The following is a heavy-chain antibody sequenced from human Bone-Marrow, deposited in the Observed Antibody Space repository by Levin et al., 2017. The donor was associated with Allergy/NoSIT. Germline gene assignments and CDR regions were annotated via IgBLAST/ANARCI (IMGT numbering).Heavy chain of an antibody. D-gene: IGHD5-12*01. CDR3: AKDGSRGYSGYDWGAYFDY. V-gene: IGHV3-23*01. CDR2: ISGSGGST. Sequence: PGGSLRLSCAASGFTFSSYAMSWVRQAPGKGLEWVSAISGSGGSTYYADSVKGRFTISRDNSKNTLYLQMNSLRAEDTAVYYCAKDGSRGYSGYDWGAYFDYWGQGTLVTVSS. J-gene: IGHJ4*02. CDR1: GFTFSSYA.